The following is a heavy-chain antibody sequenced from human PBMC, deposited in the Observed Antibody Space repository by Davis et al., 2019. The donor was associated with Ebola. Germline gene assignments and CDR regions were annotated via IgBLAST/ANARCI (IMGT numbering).Heavy chain of an antibody. J-gene: IGHJ4*02. D-gene: IGHD3-22*01. CDR3: ARRPIYYYDSSGYLDY. CDR2: IYPGDSDT. Sequence: GSLRLSCTGSGYSFTSYCIGWVRQMPGKGLEWMGIIYPGDSDTRYSPSFQGQVTISADKSIRTAYLQWSSLKASDTAMYYCARRPIYYYDSSGYLDYWGQGTLVTVSS. V-gene: IGHV5-51*01. CDR1: GYSFTSYC.